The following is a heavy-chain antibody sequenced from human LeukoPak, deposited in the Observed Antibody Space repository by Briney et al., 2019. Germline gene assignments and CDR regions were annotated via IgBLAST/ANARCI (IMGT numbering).Heavy chain of an antibody. V-gene: IGHV3-30-3*01. D-gene: IGHD5-24*01. Sequence: GSLRLSCSASGFTFISYAMHWVRQAPGKGLEGVAVISYDGSNKYYADSVKGRFTITRDNSKNTLYLQMKSVRDEDTAVYYCATSRDGYNLIDYWGQGTLVTVSS. CDR2: ISYDGSNK. J-gene: IGHJ4*02. CDR1: GFTFISYA. CDR3: ATSRDGYNLIDY.